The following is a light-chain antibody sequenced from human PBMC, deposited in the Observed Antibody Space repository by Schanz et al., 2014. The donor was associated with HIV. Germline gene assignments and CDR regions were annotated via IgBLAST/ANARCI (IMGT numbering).Light chain of an antibody. V-gene: IGKV1-5*03. J-gene: IGKJ1*01. Sequence: DIQMTQSPSTLSASVGDRVTITCRASQSISNWLAWFQQKPGKAPKLLIYRASALESGVPSRFSGSGSGTEFTLTISSLQPDDFATYYCQQYDTSFRTFGQGTKVEIK. CDR1: QSISNW. CDR3: QQYDTSFRT. CDR2: RAS.